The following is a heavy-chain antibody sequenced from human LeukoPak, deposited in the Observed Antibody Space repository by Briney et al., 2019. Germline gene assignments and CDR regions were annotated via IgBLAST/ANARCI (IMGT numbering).Heavy chain of an antibody. J-gene: IGHJ4*02. Sequence: GGSLRLSCAASGFTFSSYAMSWVRQAPGKGLEWVSAISGSGGSTYYADSVKGRFAISRDNSKNTLYLQMNSLRAEDTAVYYCASWELQRAFYYYWGQGTLVTVSS. CDR1: GFTFSSYA. V-gene: IGHV3-23*01. CDR2: ISGSGGST. D-gene: IGHD1-26*01. CDR3: ASWELQRAFYYY.